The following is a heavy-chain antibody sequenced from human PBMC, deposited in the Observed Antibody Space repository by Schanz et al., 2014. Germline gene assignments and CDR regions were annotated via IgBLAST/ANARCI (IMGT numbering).Heavy chain of an antibody. J-gene: IGHJ4*02. CDR1: GFVFGDYY. CDR2: ISDSGTYT. D-gene: IGHD6-19*01. Sequence: QVPVVQSGGGLVKPGGSLRLSCAASGFVFGDYYMTWIRQAPGKGLEWLSYISDSGTYTNYADSVKGRFTISRDNAKSSLYLQMNSLRVEDTAVYYCAASSGWHPSTDYWGQGTLVTVSS. CDR3: AASSGWHPSTDY. V-gene: IGHV3-11*05.